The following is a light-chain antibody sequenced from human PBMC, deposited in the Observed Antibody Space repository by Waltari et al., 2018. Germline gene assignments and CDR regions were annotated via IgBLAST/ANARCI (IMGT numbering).Light chain of an antibody. Sequence: QSALTQPASVSGSPGQSITISCTGTTSDIGAYNLISWYQQYPGRVPKLIIYEATKRPSWVSDRFSGSKSGNTASLTISGLLAEDEADYYCCSYTGTATCLLFGGGTKLTVL. V-gene: IGLV2-23*01. CDR1: TSDIGAYNL. J-gene: IGLJ2*01. CDR3: CSYTGTATCLL. CDR2: EAT.